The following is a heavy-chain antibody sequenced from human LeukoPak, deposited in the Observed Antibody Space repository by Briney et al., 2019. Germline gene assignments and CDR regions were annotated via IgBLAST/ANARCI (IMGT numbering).Heavy chain of an antibody. Sequence: PGGSLRLSCAASGFTFSSYWMSWVRQAPGKGLEWVANIKQDGSEKYYVDSVKGRFTISRDNAKNSLYLQMNSPRAEDTAVYYCARDETRSLWFGELCYWGQGTLVTVSS. V-gene: IGHV3-7*03. D-gene: IGHD3-10*01. J-gene: IGHJ4*02. CDR1: GFTFSSYW. CDR3: ARDETRSLWFGELCY. CDR2: IKQDGSEK.